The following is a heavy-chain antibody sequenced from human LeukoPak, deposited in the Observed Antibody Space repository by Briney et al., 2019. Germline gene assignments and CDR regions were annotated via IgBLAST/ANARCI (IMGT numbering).Heavy chain of an antibody. V-gene: IGHV4-30-2*01. J-gene: IGHJ3*02. CDR2: IYRSGGT. CDR3: ARGIPAPLGETFDI. D-gene: IGHD2-2*01. Sequence: SETLSLTCTVSGGSISSGDYYWSWIRQPPGKGLEWIGYIYRSGGTSYNPSLMSRVTISIDRSKNQFSLKLSSVTAADTAVYYCARGIPAPLGETFDIWGQGTMVTVSS. CDR1: GGSISSGDYY.